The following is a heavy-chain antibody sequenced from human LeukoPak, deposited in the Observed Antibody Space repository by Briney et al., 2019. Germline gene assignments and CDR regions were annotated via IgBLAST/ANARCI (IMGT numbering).Heavy chain of an antibody. CDR3: VKGGLRYVDWPHSSSWYVLDY. CDR1: GFTFSSYA. CDR2: ISSNGGST. Sequence: GGSLRLSCSASGFTFSSYAMHWVRQAPGKGLEYVSAISSNGGSTYYADSVKGRFTISRDNSKNTLYLQMSSLRAEDTAVYYCVKGGLRYVDWPHSSSWYVLDYWGQGTLVTVSS. V-gene: IGHV3-64D*06. J-gene: IGHJ4*02. D-gene: IGHD6-13*01.